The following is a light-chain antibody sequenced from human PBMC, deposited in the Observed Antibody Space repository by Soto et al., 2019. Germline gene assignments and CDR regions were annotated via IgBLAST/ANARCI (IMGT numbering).Light chain of an antibody. J-gene: IGLJ2*01. CDR2: STN. CDR1: SGSVPTSHY. CDR3: VLYMGSGILV. Sequence: QTVVTQEPSFSVSPGGTVTLTCGLSSGSVPTSHYPSWYQQTPGQAPRTLIYSTNTRSSGVPDRLSGSILGNKAALTITGARADDESDYYGVLYMGSGILVFGGGTKLTVL. V-gene: IGLV8-61*01.